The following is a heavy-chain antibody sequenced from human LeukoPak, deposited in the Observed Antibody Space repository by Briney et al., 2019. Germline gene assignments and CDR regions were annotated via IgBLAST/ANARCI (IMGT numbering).Heavy chain of an antibody. V-gene: IGHV1-2*02. D-gene: IGHD3-10*01. CDR3: ARDLHYGSGISVADY. CDR1: GYTFTSYY. J-gene: IGHJ4*02. CDR2: INPNSGGT. Sequence: ASVKVSCKASGYTFTSYYMHWVRQAPGQGLEWMGWINPNSGGTNYAQKFQGRVTMTRDTSISTAYMELSRLRSEDTAVYYCARDLHYGSGISVADYWGQGTLVTVSS.